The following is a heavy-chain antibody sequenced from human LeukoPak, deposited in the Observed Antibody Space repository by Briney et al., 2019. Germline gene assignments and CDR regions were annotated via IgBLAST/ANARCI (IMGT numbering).Heavy chain of an antibody. CDR3: ARDGGYCSGGSCYFFSY. Sequence: GGSLRLSCAASGFTFSNYAMHWVRQAPGKGLEWVAVISYDGSNKYYADSVKGRFTISRDNSKNTLYLQMNSLRAEDTAVYYCARDGGYCSGGSCYFFSYWGQGTLVTVSS. V-gene: IGHV3-30*04. CDR1: GFTFSNYA. D-gene: IGHD2-15*01. CDR2: ISYDGSNK. J-gene: IGHJ4*02.